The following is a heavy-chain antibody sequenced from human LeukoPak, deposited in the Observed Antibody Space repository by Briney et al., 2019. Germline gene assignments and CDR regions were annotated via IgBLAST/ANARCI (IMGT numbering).Heavy chain of an antibody. V-gene: IGHV3-23*01. D-gene: IGHD3-10*01. Sequence: GGSLRLSCAAPGFTFSSYAMSWVRQAPGKGLEWVSTFTGSGDTTYYADSVKGRFTISRDNSKKKLYLQMNSLRAEDTARYYCATDMVREYDYWGQGTLVTVSS. CDR2: FTGSGDTT. CDR1: GFTFSSYA. J-gene: IGHJ4*02. CDR3: ATDMVREYDY.